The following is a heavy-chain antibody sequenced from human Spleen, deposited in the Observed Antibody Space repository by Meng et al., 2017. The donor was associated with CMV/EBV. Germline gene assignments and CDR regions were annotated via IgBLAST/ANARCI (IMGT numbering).Heavy chain of an antibody. CDR2: IRSKGVGGTI. CDR3: TKGGPLGSYFDY. J-gene: IGHJ4*02. Sequence: GESLKISCAASGFTFSSYWMSWVRQAPGKGLEWVGRIRSKGVGGTIDYAAPVEGRFTISRDDSKNTLYLQMNSLKTEDTAVYYCTKGGPLGSYFDYWGQGALVTVSS. V-gene: IGHV3-15*01. CDR1: GFTFSSYW. D-gene: IGHD1-26*01.